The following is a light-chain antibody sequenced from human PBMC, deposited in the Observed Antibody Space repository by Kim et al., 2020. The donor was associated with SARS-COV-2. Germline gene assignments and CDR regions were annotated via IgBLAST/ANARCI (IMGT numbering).Light chain of an antibody. CDR3: QQLNSFPPV. V-gene: IGKV1-9*01. CDR1: QGISSY. CDR2: DAT. Sequence: ASVRDRVTITFRASQGISSYLAWYQQIPGKAPNRLIYDATTLQSGVPSRFSGGGSGTDFTLTISSLQPEDFATYYCQQLNSFPPVFGPGTKVDIK. J-gene: IGKJ3*01.